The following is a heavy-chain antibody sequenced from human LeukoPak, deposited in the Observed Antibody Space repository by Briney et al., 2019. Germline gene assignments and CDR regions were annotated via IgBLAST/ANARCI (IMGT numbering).Heavy chain of an antibody. CDR2: INPNSGGT. CDR3: ARDSGSLPRFDY. J-gene: IGHJ4*02. Sequence: ASVKVSCKASGYTFTGYYMHWVRQAPGQGLEWMGWINPNSGGTNYAQKFQGRVTMTRDTSISTAYMELRSLRSDDTAVYYCARDSGSLPRFDYWGQGALVTVSS. CDR1: GYTFTGYY. D-gene: IGHD1-26*01. V-gene: IGHV1-2*02.